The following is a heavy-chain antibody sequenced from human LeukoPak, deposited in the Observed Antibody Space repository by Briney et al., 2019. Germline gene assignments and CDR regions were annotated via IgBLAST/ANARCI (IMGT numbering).Heavy chain of an antibody. D-gene: IGHD3-22*01. CDR1: GYTFTGYY. CDR3: ARVRFDYYDSSGPSFDY. V-gene: IGHV1-2*02. Sequence: GASVKVSCKASGYTFTGYYMHWVRQAPGQGLEWMGWINPNSGGTNYAQKFQGRVTMTRDTSISTAYMEPSRLRSDDTAVYYCARVRFDYYDSSGPSFDYWGQGTLVTVSS. CDR2: INPNSGGT. J-gene: IGHJ4*02.